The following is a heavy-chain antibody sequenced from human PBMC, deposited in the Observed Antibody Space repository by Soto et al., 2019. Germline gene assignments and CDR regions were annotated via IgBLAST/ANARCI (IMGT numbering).Heavy chain of an antibody. CDR2: IYHSGST. Sequence: QLQLQESGSGLVKPSQTLSLTCAVSGGSISSGGYSWSWIRQPPGKGLEWIGYIYHSGSTYYNPSLKRRVTISVDRSKNQFSLKLSSVTAADTAVYYCARGRITIFGVVTPSNWFDPWGQGTLVTVSS. V-gene: IGHV4-30-2*01. J-gene: IGHJ5*02. CDR1: GGSISSGGYS. CDR3: ARGRITIFGVVTPSNWFDP. D-gene: IGHD3-3*01.